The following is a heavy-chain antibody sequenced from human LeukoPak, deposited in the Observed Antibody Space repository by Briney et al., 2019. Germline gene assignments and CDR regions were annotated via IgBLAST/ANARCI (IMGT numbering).Heavy chain of an antibody. D-gene: IGHD6-19*01. Sequence: SETLSLTCTVSGGSISSSSYYWGWIRQPPGKGLEWIGSISYSGSTYYNPFLKSRVTISVDTSKNQFSLKLSSVTAADTAVYYCAGRSAQWLTHYFDYWGQGTLVTVSS. CDR2: ISYSGST. CDR1: GGSISSSSYY. J-gene: IGHJ4*02. CDR3: AGRSAQWLTHYFDY. V-gene: IGHV4-39*01.